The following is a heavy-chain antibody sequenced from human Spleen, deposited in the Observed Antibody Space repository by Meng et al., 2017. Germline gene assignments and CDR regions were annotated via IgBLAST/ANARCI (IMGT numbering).Heavy chain of an antibody. J-gene: IGHJ5*02. D-gene: IGHD6-19*01. CDR2: IHYSGST. CDR3: VRSSGRVRTGFDP. V-gene: IGHV4-59*08. CDR1: GGSISGYY. Sequence: QVQLQESGPGLVKPSETLSLTCTVSGGSISGYYWSWIRQPPGKELEWIGYIHYSGSTNYKPSLKSRVTISVDTSKNQFSLKLSSVTAADTAVYYCVRSSGRVRTGFDPWGQGTLVTVSS.